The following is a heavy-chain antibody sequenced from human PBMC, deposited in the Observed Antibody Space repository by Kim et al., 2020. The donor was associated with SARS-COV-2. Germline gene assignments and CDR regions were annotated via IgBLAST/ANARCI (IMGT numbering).Heavy chain of an antibody. D-gene: IGHD6-13*01. CDR3: ARDREGYSSSWYDAFDI. Sequence: GGSLRLSCAASGFTFSSYSMNWVRQAPGKGLEWVSSISSSSSYIYYADSGKGRFTISRDNAKNSLYLQMNSLRAEDTAVYYCARDREGYSSSWYDAFDIWGQGTMVTVSS. CDR1: GFTFSSYS. V-gene: IGHV3-21*01. CDR2: ISSSSSYI. J-gene: IGHJ3*02.